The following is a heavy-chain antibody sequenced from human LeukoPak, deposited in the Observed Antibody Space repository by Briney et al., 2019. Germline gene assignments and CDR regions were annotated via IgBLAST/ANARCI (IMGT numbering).Heavy chain of an antibody. CDR2: IYYSGST. J-gene: IGHJ4*02. CDR1: GGSISSSSYY. CDR3: ARLGYCSGGNCFRYYFDY. V-gene: IGHV4-39*01. Sequence: AETLSLTCTVSGGSISSSSYYWGWIRQPPGKELEWIGSIYYSGSTYYNPSLKSRVTISVDKNQFSLKLSSVTAADTAVYYCARLGYCSGGNCFRYYFDYWGQGILVTVSS. D-gene: IGHD2-15*01.